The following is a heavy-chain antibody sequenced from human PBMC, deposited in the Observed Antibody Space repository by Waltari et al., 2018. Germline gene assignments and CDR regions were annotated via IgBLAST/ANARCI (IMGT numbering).Heavy chain of an antibody. V-gene: IGHV1-2*02. CDR3: ARVRPXGYASYY. J-gene: IGHJ4*02. Sequence: QVQLVQSGAEVKKXGASVKVSCKXSGYTXTGYYXHWVRQAPGQGLEWMGWINPNSGXTNYAQKFXGRVXMTXDTSXXTXYMELSRLXXDDTXVYYWARVRPXGYASYYXGQGTLVTVXS. CDR1: GYTXTGYY. CDR2: INPNSGXT. D-gene: IGHD5-12*01.